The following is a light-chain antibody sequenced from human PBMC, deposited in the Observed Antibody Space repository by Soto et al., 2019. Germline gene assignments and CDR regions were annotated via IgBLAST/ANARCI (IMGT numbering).Light chain of an antibody. CDR1: SGSIASNY. J-gene: IGLJ3*02. CDR3: ISYTSNSTWV. CDR2: EDN. Sequence: NFMLTQPHSVSESPGKTVTISCTGSSGSIASNYVQWYQQRPGSAPTTVIYEDNQRPSGVPDRFSGSRSGNTASLTISGLQAEDESDYYCISYTSNSTWVFGGGTKLTVL. V-gene: IGLV6-57*02.